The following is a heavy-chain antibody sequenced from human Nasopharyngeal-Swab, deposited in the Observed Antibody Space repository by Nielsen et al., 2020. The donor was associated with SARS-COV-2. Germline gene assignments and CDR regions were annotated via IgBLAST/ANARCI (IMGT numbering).Heavy chain of an antibody. CDR1: GFTVSSNY. J-gene: IGHJ4*02. CDR3: ARDSVSGYGHGY. Sequence: GESLKISCAASGFTVSSNYMSWVRQAPGKGLEWVSVIYSGGSTYYADSVKGRFTISRDNSKNTLYLQMNSLRAEDTAVYYCARDSVSGYGHGYWGQGTLVSVSP. V-gene: IGHV3-53*01. CDR2: IYSGGST. D-gene: IGHD5-12*01.